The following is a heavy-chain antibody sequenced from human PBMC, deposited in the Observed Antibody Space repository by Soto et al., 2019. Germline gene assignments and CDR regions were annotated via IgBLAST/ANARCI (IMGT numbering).Heavy chain of an antibody. D-gene: IGHD1-26*01. CDR2: IIPIFGTA. CDR1: GGTFSSYA. J-gene: IGHJ5*02. CDR3: ASCVPIVGATNGWFDP. V-gene: IGHV1-69*01. Sequence: QVQLVQSGAEVNKPGSSVKVSCKASGGTFSSYAISWVRQAPGQGLEWMGGIIPIFGTANYAQKFQGRVTITADESTSTAYMELSSLRSEDTAVYYCASCVPIVGATNGWFDPWGQGTLVTVSS.